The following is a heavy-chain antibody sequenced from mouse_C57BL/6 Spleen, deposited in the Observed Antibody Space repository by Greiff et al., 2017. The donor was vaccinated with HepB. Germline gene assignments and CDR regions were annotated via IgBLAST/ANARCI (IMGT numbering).Heavy chain of an antibody. J-gene: IGHJ4*01. CDR1: GYTFTDYY. CDR3: ARDYGSSYGAMDC. D-gene: IGHD1-1*01. CDR2: INPYNGGT. Sequence: EVQLQQSGPVLVKPGASVKMSCKASGYTFTDYYMNWVKQSHGKSLEWIGVINPYNGGTSYNQKFKGKATLTVDKSSSTAYMELNSLTSEDSAVYYCARDYGSSYGAMDCWGQGTSVTVSS. V-gene: IGHV1-19*01.